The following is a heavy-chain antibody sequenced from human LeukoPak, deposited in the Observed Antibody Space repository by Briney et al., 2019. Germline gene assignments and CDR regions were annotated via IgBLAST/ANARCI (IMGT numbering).Heavy chain of an antibody. V-gene: IGHV1-2*04. CDR2: INPNSGGT. Sequence: ASVKVSCKASGYTFTGYYMHWVRQAPGQGLEWMGWINPNSGGTNYAQKFQGWVTMTRDTSISTAYMELSRLRSDDTAVYYCARASSGWYSAFDIWGQGTMVTVSS. D-gene: IGHD6-19*01. CDR1: GYTFTGYY. J-gene: IGHJ3*02. CDR3: ARASSGWYSAFDI.